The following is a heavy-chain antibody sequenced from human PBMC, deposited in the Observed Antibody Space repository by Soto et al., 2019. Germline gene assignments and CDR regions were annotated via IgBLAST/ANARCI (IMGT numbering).Heavy chain of an antibody. J-gene: IGHJ5*02. D-gene: IGHD2-2*02. Sequence: QVQLQQWGAGLLKPSETLSLSCAVYSGSFSDYYWSWIRQPPGKGLDWIGEINHSGSTNYNPSLKSRVTMSVDTSNKQFSLKLTSVTAADTAVYYCASRGGYCRSTSCYSPFDPWGQGTPVTVSS. V-gene: IGHV4-34*01. CDR1: SGSFSDYY. CDR2: INHSGST. CDR3: ASRGGYCRSTSCYSPFDP.